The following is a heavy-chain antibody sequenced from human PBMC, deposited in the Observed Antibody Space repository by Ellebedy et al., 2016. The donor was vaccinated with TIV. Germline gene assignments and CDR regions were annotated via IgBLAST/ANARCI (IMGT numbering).Heavy chain of an antibody. J-gene: IGHJ4*02. CDR1: GFTFSSYA. D-gene: IGHD6-19*01. Sequence: GGSLRLXCAASGFTFSSYAMSWVRQAPGKGLEWVSAISGSGGSTYYADSVKGRFTISRDNSKNTLYLQMNSLRAEDTAVYYCAKRRGRIAVAVTGYFDYWGQGTLVTVSS. CDR2: ISGSGGST. V-gene: IGHV3-23*01. CDR3: AKRRGRIAVAVTGYFDY.